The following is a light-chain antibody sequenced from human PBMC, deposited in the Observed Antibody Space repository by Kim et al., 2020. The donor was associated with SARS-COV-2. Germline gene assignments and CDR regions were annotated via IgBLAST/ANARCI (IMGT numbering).Light chain of an antibody. V-gene: IGKV3D-20*01. CDR3: QQYDTSPYT. Sequence: LAPRLLIYLASTRATGAPDRFIGRGSGTDFTLTITRLDPDDSGVFYCQQYDTSPYTFGQGTKVDIK. CDR2: LAS. J-gene: IGKJ2*01.